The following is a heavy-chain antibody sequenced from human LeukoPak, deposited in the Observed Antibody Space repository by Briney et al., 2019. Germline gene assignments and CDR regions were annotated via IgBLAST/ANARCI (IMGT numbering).Heavy chain of an antibody. CDR3: ARDFGARGWFDY. CDR1: GFTFSSYE. D-gene: IGHD6-19*01. J-gene: IGHJ4*02. V-gene: IGHV3-48*01. CDR2: IDSSSSTI. Sequence: GGSLRLSCAASGFTFSSYEMNWVRQAPGKGLEWVSYIDSSSSTIYYADSVKGRFTISRDNAKNSLYLQVDSLRAEDTAVYYCARDFGARGWFDYWGQGTLVTVSS.